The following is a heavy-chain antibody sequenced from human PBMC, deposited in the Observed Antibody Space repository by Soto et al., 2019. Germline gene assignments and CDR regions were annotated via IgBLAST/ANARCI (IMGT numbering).Heavy chain of an antibody. D-gene: IGHD2-8*01. Sequence: QVQLVQSGAEVKKPGASVKVSCKASGYTFTSYGISWVRQAPGQGLEWLGWISAYNGNTNYAQKLQGRVTMTTDTSTSTANMELRSLRSDDTAVYYCARVVYLGKAVLFWFDPWGQGTLVTVSS. CDR2: ISAYNGNT. J-gene: IGHJ5*02. CDR1: GYTFTSYG. CDR3: ARVVYLGKAVLFWFDP. V-gene: IGHV1-18*01.